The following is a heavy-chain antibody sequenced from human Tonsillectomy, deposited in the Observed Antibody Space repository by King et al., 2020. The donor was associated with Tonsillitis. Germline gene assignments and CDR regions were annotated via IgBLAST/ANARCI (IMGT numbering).Heavy chain of an antibody. J-gene: IGHJ6*02. CDR2: IYHCGST. Sequence: QLQESGPGLVKPSETLSLTCTVSGGSINYYYWNWIRQPPGKGLEWIGYIYHCGSTNYNPSLKSRVTFSVDTSKNQFYLKLRSVTAVDTAVYYCSRDVLLWYGATGGEAYYSGMDFWGQGTTVTVSS. V-gene: IGHV4-59*01. CDR3: SRDVLLWYGATGGEAYYSGMDF. D-gene: IGHD3-10*01. CDR1: GGSINYYY.